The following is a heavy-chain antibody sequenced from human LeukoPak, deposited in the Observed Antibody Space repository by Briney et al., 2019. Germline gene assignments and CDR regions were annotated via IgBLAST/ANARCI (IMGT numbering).Heavy chain of an antibody. J-gene: IGHJ4*02. V-gene: IGHV3-30-3*01. CDR1: EFTFDSYA. CDR2: ISYDGSNE. CDR3: ARGSWFGELLPFDY. Sequence: GGSLRLSCAASEFTFDSYAMHWVRQAPGKGLEWVAVISYDGSNEYYTDSVRGRFSISRDNSKDTLYLQMNSLSAEDTAVYYCARGSWFGELLPFDYWGQGTLVTVSS. D-gene: IGHD3-10*01.